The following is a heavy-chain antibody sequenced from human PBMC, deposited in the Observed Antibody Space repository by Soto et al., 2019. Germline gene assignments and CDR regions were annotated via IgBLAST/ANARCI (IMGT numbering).Heavy chain of an antibody. Sequence: GGSLRPSCAASGFTFSSYAMSWVRQAPGKGLEWVSAISGSGGSTYYADSVKGRFTISRDNSKNTLYLQMNSLRAEDTAVYYCAKAIVVVPAAISYYYYMDVWGKGTTVTVSS. D-gene: IGHD2-2*01. CDR3: AKAIVVVPAAISYYYYMDV. J-gene: IGHJ6*03. CDR2: ISGSGGST. CDR1: GFTFSSYA. V-gene: IGHV3-23*01.